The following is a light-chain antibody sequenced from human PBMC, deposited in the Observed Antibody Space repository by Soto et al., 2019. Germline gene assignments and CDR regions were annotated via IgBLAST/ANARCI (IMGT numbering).Light chain of an antibody. CDR2: DAS. Sequence: EKVMTQSPATLSVSPGERATLSCRASQSVSSYLAWYQQKPGQAPRLLIYDASTRATGVPARFSGSGSGTEFTLTISSLQSEVLALYYCQHYDDWPETFGQGTKVDIK. J-gene: IGKJ1*01. CDR3: QHYDDWPET. CDR1: QSVSSY. V-gene: IGKV3-15*01.